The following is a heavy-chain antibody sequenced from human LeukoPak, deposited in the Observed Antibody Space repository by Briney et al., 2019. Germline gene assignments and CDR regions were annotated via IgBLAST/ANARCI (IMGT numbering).Heavy chain of an antibody. V-gene: IGHV4-38-2*02. D-gene: IGHD3-10*01. Sequence: PSETLSLTCAVSGYSISSGYYWGWIRQPPGKGLEWIGSIYHSGSTYYNPSLKSRVTISVDTSKNLFSLKLSSVTAADTAVYYCGREKGDYVSSKGDFDYGGQGTRVTVPS. J-gene: IGHJ4*02. CDR1: GYSISSGYY. CDR3: GREKGDYVSSKGDFDY. CDR2: IYHSGST.